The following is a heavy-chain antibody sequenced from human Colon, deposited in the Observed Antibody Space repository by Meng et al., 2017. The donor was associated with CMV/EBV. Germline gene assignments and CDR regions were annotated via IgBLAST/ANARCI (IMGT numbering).Heavy chain of an antibody. J-gene: IGHJ4*02. CDR1: GYTFSTYY. Sequence: HVQMVQSDAEVKNPGASVKVSCKASGYTFSTYYMHWVRLAPGQGLEWMGWIDPNTGDTKFAVKFQGWVTLTTNTSISTAYMELSRLKSDDTAVYYCTRGTGYNYGTGYLDYWGQGTLVTVSS. D-gene: IGHD5-24*01. CDR2: IDPNTGDT. V-gene: IGHV1-2*04. CDR3: TRGTGYNYGTGYLDY.